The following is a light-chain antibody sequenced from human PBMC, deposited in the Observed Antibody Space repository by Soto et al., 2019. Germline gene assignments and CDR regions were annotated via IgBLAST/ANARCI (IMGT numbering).Light chain of an antibody. Sequence: QPVLTQPPSASGTPGQRVTIFCSGSTSNIGGSTVNWYQHLPGTAPKLLIFGNNRRPSGVPDRFSGSKSGTSASLAISGLQSEDAADYHCAAWDDSLNGPVFGGGTQLTVL. J-gene: IGLJ7*01. CDR1: TSNIGGST. V-gene: IGLV1-44*01. CDR2: GNN. CDR3: AAWDDSLNGPV.